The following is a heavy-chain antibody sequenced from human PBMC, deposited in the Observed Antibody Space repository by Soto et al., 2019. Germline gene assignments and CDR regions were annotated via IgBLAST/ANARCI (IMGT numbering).Heavy chain of an antibody. CDR2: INSGGSST. CDR3: ASSLLTPFDY. J-gene: IGHJ4*02. CDR1: GFTFNTYW. Sequence: GGSLRLSCAASGFTFNTYWMHWVRQAPGKGLVWVSRINSGGSSTFYADSVKGRFTISRDSAKNTLYLQMNSLRAEDTAVYYCASSLLTPFDYWGQGTLVTVSS. V-gene: IGHV3-74*01. D-gene: IGHD7-27*01.